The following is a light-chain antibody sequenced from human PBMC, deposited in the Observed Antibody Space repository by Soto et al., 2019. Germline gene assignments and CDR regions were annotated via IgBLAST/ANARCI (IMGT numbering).Light chain of an antibody. Sequence: DIQITQSPSSLSASVGDRVTITCRASQDISNYLAWYQQKPGKVPKLLIFTASTLQSGVPSRFSGSGSGTHFTLTISSLQPEDVATYYCQQYNGAPWTFGQGTKVEIK. V-gene: IGKV1-27*01. CDR1: QDISNY. CDR3: QQYNGAPWT. J-gene: IGKJ1*01. CDR2: TAS.